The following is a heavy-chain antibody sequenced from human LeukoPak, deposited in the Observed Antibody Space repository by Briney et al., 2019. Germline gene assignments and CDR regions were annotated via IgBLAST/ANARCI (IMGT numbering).Heavy chain of an antibody. CDR2: IIPILGTA. J-gene: IGHJ4*02. CDR1: GGTFSSYA. V-gene: IGHV1-69*01. D-gene: IGHD3-22*01. Sequence: GSSVKVSCKASGGTFSSYAISWVRQAPGQGLEWMGGIIPILGTANYAQKFQGRVTITADESTSTAYMELSSLRSEDTAVYYCARDPAPKYSSGYDFDYWGQGTLVTVSS. CDR3: ARDPAPKYSSGYDFDY.